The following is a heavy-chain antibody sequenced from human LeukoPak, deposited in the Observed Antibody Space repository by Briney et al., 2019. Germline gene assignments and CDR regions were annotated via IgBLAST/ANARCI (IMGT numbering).Heavy chain of an antibody. CDR2: ISGSGGST. Sequence: PGGSLRLSCAASGFTFSSYAMSWVRQAPGKGLEWVSAISGSGGSTYYADSVKGRFTISRDNSKNTLYLQMNSLRAEGTAVYYCAKGGLPYYYYGMDVWGQGTTVTVSS. J-gene: IGHJ6*02. CDR1: GFTFSSYA. CDR3: AKGGLPYYYYGMDV. D-gene: IGHD3-16*01. V-gene: IGHV3-23*01.